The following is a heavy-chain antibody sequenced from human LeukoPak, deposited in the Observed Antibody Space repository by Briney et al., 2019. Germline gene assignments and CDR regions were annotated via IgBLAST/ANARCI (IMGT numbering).Heavy chain of an antibody. D-gene: IGHD1-26*01. CDR2: INHSGST. J-gene: IGHJ4*02. CDR1: GGSISSSSYY. CDR3: ARDHEGVVGSTGGVDY. V-gene: IGHV4-39*07. Sequence: SETLSLTCTVSGGSISSSSYYWGWIRQPPGKGLEWIGEINHSGSTNYNPSLKSRVTISVDTSKNQFSLKLSSVTAADTAVYYCARDHEGVVGSTGGVDYWGQGTLVTVSS.